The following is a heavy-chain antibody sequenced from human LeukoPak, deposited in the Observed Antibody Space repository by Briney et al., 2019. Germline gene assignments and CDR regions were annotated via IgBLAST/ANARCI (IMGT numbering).Heavy chain of an antibody. CDR2: MNPNSGNT. D-gene: IGHD6-19*01. CDR3: ARSSGWYHRGPDYYYYYMDV. J-gene: IGHJ6*03. V-gene: IGHV1-8*01. CDR1: GYTFTSYD. Sequence: ASVKVSCKASGYTFTSYDINWVRQATGQGLEWMGWMNPNSGNTGYAQKFQGRVTMTRNTSISTAYMELNSLRAEDTAVYYCARSSGWYHRGPDYYYYYMDVWGKGTTVTVS.